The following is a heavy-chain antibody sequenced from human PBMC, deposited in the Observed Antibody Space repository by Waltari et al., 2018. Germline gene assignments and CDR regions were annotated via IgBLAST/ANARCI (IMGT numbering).Heavy chain of an antibody. Sequence: QLVESGGGLVKPGGSLRLSCAASGFTFSSYSMNWVRQAPGKGLEWVSSISSSSSYIYYADSVKGRFTISRDNAKNSLYLQMNSLRAEDTAVYYCARVASKLLGPPRYWGQGTLVTVSS. D-gene: IGHD1-26*01. J-gene: IGHJ4*02. V-gene: IGHV3-21*03. CDR1: GFTFSSYS. CDR2: ISSSSSYI. CDR3: ARVASKLLGPPRY.